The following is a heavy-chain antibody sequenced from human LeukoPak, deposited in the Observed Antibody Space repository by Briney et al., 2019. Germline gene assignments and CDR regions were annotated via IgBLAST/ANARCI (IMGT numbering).Heavy chain of an antibody. CDR1: GGTFSSYA. CDR2: IIPIFGTA. J-gene: IGHJ4*02. CDR3: AGQGLEPRYSSGWD. D-gene: IGHD6-19*01. Sequence: GSSVKVSCKASGGTFSSYAISWARQAPGQGLEWMGRIIPIFGTANYAQKFQGRVTITTDESTSTAYMELSSLRSEDTAVYSCAGQGLEPRYSSGWDWGQGTLVTVSS. V-gene: IGHV1-69*05.